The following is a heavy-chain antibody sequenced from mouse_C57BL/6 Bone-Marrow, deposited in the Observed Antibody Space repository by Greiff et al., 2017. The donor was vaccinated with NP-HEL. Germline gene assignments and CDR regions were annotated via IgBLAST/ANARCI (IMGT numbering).Heavy chain of an antibody. CDR3: ARRATVVAKDY. V-gene: IGHV1-26*01. J-gene: IGHJ2*01. CDR1: GYTFTDYY. Sequence: EVQLQQSGPELVKPGASVKISCKASGYTFTDYYMNWVKQSHGKSLEWIGDINPNNGGTSYNQKFKGKATLTVDKSSSTAYMELRSLTSEDAAVYYCARRATVVAKDYWGQGTTLTVSS. D-gene: IGHD1-1*01. CDR2: INPNNGGT.